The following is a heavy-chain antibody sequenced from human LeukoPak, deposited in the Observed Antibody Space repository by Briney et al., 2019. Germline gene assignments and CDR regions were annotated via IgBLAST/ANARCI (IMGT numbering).Heavy chain of an antibody. D-gene: IGHD6-19*01. V-gene: IGHV1-46*01. CDR1: GYTFTSYY. CDR2: INPSGGST. Sequence: ASVKVSCKASGYTFTSYYIHWVRQAPGQGLEWMGIINPSGGSTSYAQKFQGRVTMTRDTSTSTVYMELSSLRSEDTAVYYCARDEWIAVAGNEGEYYFDYWGQGTLVTVSS. CDR3: ARDEWIAVAGNEGEYYFDY. J-gene: IGHJ4*02.